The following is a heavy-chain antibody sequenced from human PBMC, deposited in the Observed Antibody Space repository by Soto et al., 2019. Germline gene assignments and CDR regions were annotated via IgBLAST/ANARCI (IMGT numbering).Heavy chain of an antibody. CDR2: IYYSRST. CDR1: GGSISSCSYY. Sequence: PSETLSLTCTVSGGSISSCSYYWGWIRQPPGKGLEWIGSIYYSRSTYYNPSLKSRVTISVDTSKNQFSLKLSSVTAADTAVYYCARHQRSGPTYYYDSSGLDAFDIWGQGTMVTVSS. CDR3: ARHQRSGPTYYYDSSGLDAFDI. V-gene: IGHV4-39*01. J-gene: IGHJ3*02. D-gene: IGHD3-22*01.